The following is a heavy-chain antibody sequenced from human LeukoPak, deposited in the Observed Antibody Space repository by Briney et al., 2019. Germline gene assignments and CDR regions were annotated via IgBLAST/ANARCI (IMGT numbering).Heavy chain of an antibody. V-gene: IGHV3-21*01. CDR3: AREYCSGGSCYFPYGAFDI. CDR2: ISSSSSYI. Sequence: GGSLRLSCAASGFTFSSYSMNWVRQAPGKGLEWVSSISSSSSYIYYADSVKGRFTISRDNAKNSLYLQMNSLRAEDTAVYYCAREYCSGGSCYFPYGAFDIWGQGTMVTVSS. D-gene: IGHD2-15*01. CDR1: GFTFSSYS. J-gene: IGHJ3*02.